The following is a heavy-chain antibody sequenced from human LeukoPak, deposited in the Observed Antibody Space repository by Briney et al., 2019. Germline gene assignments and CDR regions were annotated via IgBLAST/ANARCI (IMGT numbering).Heavy chain of an antibody. Sequence: ASVKVSCKASGYSFTKYYMHWVRQAPGQGLEWMGIINPSGDTTRYAQKFQGRVTMTRDTSTSTAYMELYSLRSEDTAVYYCARGFSDSLQVILTAYNWFDPWGQGTLVTVSS. J-gene: IGHJ5*02. V-gene: IGHV1-46*01. CDR3: ARGFSDSLQVILTAYNWFDP. CDR1: GYSFTKYY. D-gene: IGHD2-21*01. CDR2: INPSGDTT.